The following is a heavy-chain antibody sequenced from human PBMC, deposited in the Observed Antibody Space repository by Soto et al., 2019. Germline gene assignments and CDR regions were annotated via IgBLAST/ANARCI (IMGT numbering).Heavy chain of an antibody. V-gene: IGHV4-59*01. CDR1: GGSISSYY. CDR2: IYYSGST. J-gene: IGHJ4*02. Sequence: SETLSLTCTVSGGSISSYYWSWIRQPPGKGLEWIGYIYYSGSTNYNPSLKSRVTISVDTSKNQFSLKLSSVTAADTAVYYCARRAPYGYCFDYWGQGTLVTVSS. D-gene: IGHD3-10*01. CDR3: ARRAPYGYCFDY.